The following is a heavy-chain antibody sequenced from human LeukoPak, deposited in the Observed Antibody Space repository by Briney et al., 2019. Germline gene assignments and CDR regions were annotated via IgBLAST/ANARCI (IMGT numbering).Heavy chain of an antibody. D-gene: IGHD5-18*01. CDR3: ARGKEDTAMVPPKYYFDY. V-gene: IGHV4-61*08. CDR1: GGSISSGGYY. Sequence: PSETLSLTCTVSGGSISSGGYYWSWIRQHPGKGLEWIGYIYYSGSTNYNPSLKSRVTISVDTSKNQFSLKLSSVTAADTAVYYCARGKEDTAMVPPKYYFDYWGQGTLVTVSS. CDR2: IYYSGST. J-gene: IGHJ4*02.